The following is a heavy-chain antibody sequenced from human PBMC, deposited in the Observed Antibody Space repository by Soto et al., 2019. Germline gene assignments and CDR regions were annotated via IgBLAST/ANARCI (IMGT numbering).Heavy chain of an antibody. V-gene: IGHV3-23*01. CDR2: ITGTGVSI. J-gene: IGHJ4*02. CDR3: AKDSIPYSSSYDLDH. CDR1: GFSFSGFA. D-gene: IGHD6-6*01. Sequence: EVQLLKSGGGLVQPGGSLRLSCVASGFSFSGFAMSWVRQAPGKGLVWVSSITGTGVSIYYADSVRGRFTISRDKSKKTLYLQMSSLRAEDTARYYCAKDSIPYSSSYDLDHWGRGALVTVSS.